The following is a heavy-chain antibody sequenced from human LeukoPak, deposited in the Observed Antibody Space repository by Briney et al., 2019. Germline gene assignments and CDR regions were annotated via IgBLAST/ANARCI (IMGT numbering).Heavy chain of an antibody. J-gene: IGHJ4*02. CDR3: AKGHGDWGGNYLDH. D-gene: IGHD4-17*01. Sequence: GGSLRLSCIASGFTFTHYAMTWVRQAPGKGLEWVSDISASGSTIHYADSVKGRFTVSRDNSKNTVFLEMISLRVEDTALYHCAKGHGDWGGNYLDHWGQGAQVTVSS. V-gene: IGHV3-23*01. CDR2: ISASGSTI. CDR1: GFTFTHYA.